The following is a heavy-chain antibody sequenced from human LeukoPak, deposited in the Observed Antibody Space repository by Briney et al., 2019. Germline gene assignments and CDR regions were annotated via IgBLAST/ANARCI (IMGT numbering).Heavy chain of an antibody. CDR2: IIPIFGTA. CDR1: GYTFTSYD. D-gene: IGHD3-3*01. Sequence: GASVKVSCKASGYTFTSYDINWVRQATGQGLEWMGGIIPIFGTANYAQKFQGRVTITTDESTSTAYMELSSLRSEDTAVYYCARDRITIFGVVNKGWFDPWGQGTLVTVSS. CDR3: ARDRITIFGVVNKGWFDP. J-gene: IGHJ5*02. V-gene: IGHV1-69*05.